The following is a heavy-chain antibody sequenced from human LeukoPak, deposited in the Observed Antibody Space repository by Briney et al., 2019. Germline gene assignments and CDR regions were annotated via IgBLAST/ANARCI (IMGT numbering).Heavy chain of an antibody. J-gene: IGHJ6*03. CDR3: ARDQGVGAMRGYYYYYYMDV. Sequence: ASETLSLTCTVSGGSISSYYWSWIRQPAGKGLEWIGRTYTSGSTNYNPSLKSRVTMSVDTSKNQFSLKLSSVTAADTAVYYCARDQGVGAMRGYYYYYYMDVWGKGTTVTVSS. CDR2: TYTSGST. CDR1: GGSISSYY. D-gene: IGHD1-26*01. V-gene: IGHV4-4*07.